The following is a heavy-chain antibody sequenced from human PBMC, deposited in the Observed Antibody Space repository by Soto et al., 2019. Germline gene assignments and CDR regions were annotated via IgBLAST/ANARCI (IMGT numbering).Heavy chain of an antibody. D-gene: IGHD5-18*01. V-gene: IGHV3-21*01. Sequence: GGSLRLSCAASGFTLSSYSMNWVRQAPGKGLEWVSSISSSSSYIYYADSVKGRFTISRDNAKNSLYLQMNSLRAEDTAVYYCARDHERIQPWERYYGMDVWGQGTTVTVSS. CDR1: GFTLSSYS. CDR2: ISSSSSYI. J-gene: IGHJ6*02. CDR3: ARDHERIQPWERYYGMDV.